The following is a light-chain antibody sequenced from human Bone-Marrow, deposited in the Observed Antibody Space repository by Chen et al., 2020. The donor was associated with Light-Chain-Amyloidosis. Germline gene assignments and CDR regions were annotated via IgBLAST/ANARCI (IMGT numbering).Light chain of an antibody. V-gene: IGKV3-20*01. CDR3: QQYGTSPLT. CDR2: GSS. Sequence: EIVLTQSPGTLSLSPGSGANLSCRASQSISSNYLTGDQQKFGQAPRLLIYGSSSRTTCIPDRVTGSGSGTDFTLTINRLEPEDIAMYYCQQYGTSPLTFGGGTKVEIK. CDR1: QSISSNY. J-gene: IGKJ4*01.